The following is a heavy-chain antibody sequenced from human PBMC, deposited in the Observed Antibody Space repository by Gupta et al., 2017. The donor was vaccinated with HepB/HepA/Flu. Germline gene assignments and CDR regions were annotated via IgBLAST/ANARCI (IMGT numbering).Heavy chain of an antibody. CDR3: GRDEHYDSFRTCDA. Sequence: VPLVESGTGFVRPSWAVRVSCSASGFSFRNDWMHGLRQATGTGRRGLANLNLDGDKGLHVASVKGRFTISRENDRNSLFLKMDSLRAQATAEYSGGRDEHYDSFRTCDAWGQRSQVTASS. CDR1: GFSFRNDW. CDR2: LNLDGDKG. J-gene: IGHJ5*02. D-gene: IGHD3-9*01. V-gene: IGHV3-7*01.